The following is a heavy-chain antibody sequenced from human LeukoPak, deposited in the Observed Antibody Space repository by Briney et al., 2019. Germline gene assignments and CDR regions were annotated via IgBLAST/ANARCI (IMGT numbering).Heavy chain of an antibody. D-gene: IGHD2-21*01. CDR3: ARDASYCGGDCYPSYWFDP. J-gene: IGHJ5*02. CDR2: IFYSVST. Sequence: PSETRSLTCTVSGGSISSYYWGWIRQPPGRGREWIGYIFYSVSTNYNPSLKSRVTISVDTSKNQFSLKLSSVTAADTAVYYCARDASYCGGDCYPSYWFDPWGQGTLVTVSS. V-gene: IGHV4-59*01. CDR1: GGSISSYY.